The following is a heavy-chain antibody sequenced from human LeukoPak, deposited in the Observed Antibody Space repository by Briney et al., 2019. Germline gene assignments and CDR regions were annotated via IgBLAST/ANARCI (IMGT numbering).Heavy chain of an antibody. CDR1: GFTFSTYA. CDR2: INRDGTEK. J-gene: IGHJ4*02. D-gene: IGHD2-21*01. Sequence: PGGSLRLSCAASGFTFSTYAMNWVRQAPGKGLEWVANINRDGTEKRFLASVEGRFTISRDNAKNSLDLQMRSLRPQDTAVYFCVRGDWYFDYWGQGILVTVSP. V-gene: IGHV3-7*04. CDR3: VRGDWYFDY.